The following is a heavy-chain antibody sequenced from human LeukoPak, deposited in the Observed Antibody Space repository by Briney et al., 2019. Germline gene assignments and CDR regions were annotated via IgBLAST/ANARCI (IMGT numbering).Heavy chain of an antibody. V-gene: IGHV3-7*03. CDR2: IKQDGSEK. CDR3: ARVTMVRGVYNWFDP. Sequence: GGSLRLSCAASGFTFSSYWMSWVRQASGKGLEWVANIKQDGSEKYYVDSVKGRFTISRDNAKNSLYLQMNSLRAEDTAVYYCARVTMVRGVYNWFDPWGQGTLVTVSS. CDR1: GFTFSSYW. J-gene: IGHJ5*02. D-gene: IGHD3-10*01.